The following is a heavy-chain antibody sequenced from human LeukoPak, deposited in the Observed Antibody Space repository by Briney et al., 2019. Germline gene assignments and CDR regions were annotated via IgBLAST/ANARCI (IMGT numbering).Heavy chain of an antibody. Sequence: GGSLRLSCAASGFTFSSYSMNWVRQAPGKGLEWASYISSSSSTIYYADSVKGRFTISRDNAKNSLYLQMNSLRAEDTAVYYCARDRGIAVAGTSSYYYYYYMDVWGKGTTVTISS. CDR3: ARDRGIAVAGTSSYYYYYYMDV. CDR2: ISSSSSTI. D-gene: IGHD6-19*01. CDR1: GFTFSSYS. J-gene: IGHJ6*03. V-gene: IGHV3-48*01.